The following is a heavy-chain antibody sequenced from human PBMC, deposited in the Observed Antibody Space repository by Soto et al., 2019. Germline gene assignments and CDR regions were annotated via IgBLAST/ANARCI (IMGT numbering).Heavy chain of an antibody. CDR3: AREYSSSSLFYYYYGMDV. D-gene: IGHD6-6*01. J-gene: IGHJ6*02. V-gene: IGHV1-2*02. CDR1: GYTFTSYY. CDR2: INPNSGGT. Sequence: ASVKVSCKASGYTFTSYYMHWVRQAPGEGLEWMGWINPNSGGTNYAQKFQGRVTMTRDTSISTAYMELSRLRSDDTAVYCCAREYSSSSLFYYYYGMDVWGQGTTVTVSS.